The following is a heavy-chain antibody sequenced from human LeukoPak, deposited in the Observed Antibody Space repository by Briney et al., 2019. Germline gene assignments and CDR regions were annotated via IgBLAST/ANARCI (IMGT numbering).Heavy chain of an antibody. V-gene: IGHV3-53*01. CDR1: GFTVSSNY. CDR3: AREDVLYYFDY. Sequence: GGSLRLSCAASGFTVSSNYMSWVRQAPGKGLEWVSVIYSGGSTYYADSVKGRFTISRDNSKNTLYLQMNSLRAEDTAVYYCAREDVLYYFDYWGQGTLVTVSS. CDR2: IYSGGST. J-gene: IGHJ4*02.